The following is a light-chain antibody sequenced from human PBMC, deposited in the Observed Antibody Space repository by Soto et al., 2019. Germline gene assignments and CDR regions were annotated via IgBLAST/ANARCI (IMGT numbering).Light chain of an antibody. Sequence: EIVLTQSPGTLSLSPGERATLSCRASQSVSSSYLAWYQQKPGQAPRLLIYGASSRATGIPDRFSGSGSGTDFTLTISRLEPEEFAVYYCHQYDSAPLTFGGGTKVELK. CDR2: GAS. CDR1: QSVSSSY. J-gene: IGKJ4*01. CDR3: HQYDSAPLT. V-gene: IGKV3-20*01.